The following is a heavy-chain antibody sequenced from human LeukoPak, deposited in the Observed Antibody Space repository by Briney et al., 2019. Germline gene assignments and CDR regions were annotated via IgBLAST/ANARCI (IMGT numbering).Heavy chain of an antibody. V-gene: IGHV3-30-3*01. CDR3: ARESNFFWLLGNFQH. CDR2: ISYDGSNK. J-gene: IGHJ1*01. Sequence: GGSLRLSCAASGFTFSSYAMHWVRQAPGKGLEWVAVISYDGSNKYYADSVKGRFTISRDNSKNTLYLQMNSLRAEDTAVYYCARESNFFWLLGNFQHWGQGTLVTVSS. D-gene: IGHD3-3*01. CDR1: GFTFSSYA.